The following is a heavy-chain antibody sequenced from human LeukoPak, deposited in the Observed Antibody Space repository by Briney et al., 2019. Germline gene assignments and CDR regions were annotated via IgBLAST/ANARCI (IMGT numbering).Heavy chain of an antibody. Sequence: GGSLRLSCAASGFTFSTYAMTWVRQAPGKGLEWVSAISGNGGSTYYADSVKGRFTISRDNAKNSLYLQMNSLRAEDMALYYCAKGGYSSSWYLFDYWGQGTLVTVSS. D-gene: IGHD6-13*01. J-gene: IGHJ4*02. V-gene: IGHV3-23*01. CDR3: AKGGYSSSWYLFDY. CDR2: ISGNGGST. CDR1: GFTFSTYA.